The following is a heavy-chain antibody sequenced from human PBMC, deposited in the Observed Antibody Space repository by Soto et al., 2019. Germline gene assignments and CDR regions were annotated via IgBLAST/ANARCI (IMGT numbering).Heavy chain of an antibody. CDR2: IYYSGST. CDR1: GGSISSGGYY. V-gene: IGHV4-31*03. J-gene: IGHJ6*02. CDR3: AMESTMIGGHRRSMDV. Sequence: SETLSLTCTVSGGSISSGGYYWSWIRQHPGKGLEWIGYIYYSGSTYYNPSLKSRVTISVDTSKNKFSLKLSSVTAADTAVYYCAMESTMIGGHRRSMDVWGQGTTVTVSS. D-gene: IGHD3-22*01.